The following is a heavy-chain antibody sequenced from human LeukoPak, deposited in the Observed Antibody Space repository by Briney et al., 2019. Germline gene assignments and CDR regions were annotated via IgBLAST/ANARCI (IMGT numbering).Heavy chain of an antibody. D-gene: IGHD1-26*01. CDR2: ISPYNGHT. CDR1: GYPFTTYG. V-gene: IGHV1-18*01. J-gene: IGHJ4*02. CDR3: ARGRVGASDFDY. Sequence: ASVKVSCKASGYPFTTYGISWVRQAPGQGREGMGWISPYNGHTIYAQKLQGRVTITTDTSTSTAYMELGSLRSDGTAVYYCARGRVGASDFDYWGQGTLVTVSS.